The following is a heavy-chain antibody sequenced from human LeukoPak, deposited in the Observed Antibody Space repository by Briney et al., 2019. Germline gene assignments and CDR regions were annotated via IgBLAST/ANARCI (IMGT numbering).Heavy chain of an antibody. V-gene: IGHV3-53*01. Sequence: AGGSLRLSCAASEFTVSSNYMSWVRQAPGKGLEWVSVIYSGGSTYYADSVKGRFTISRDSSKNTLYLQMNSLRAEDTAVYYCARDSYYDILTDVDYWGQGTLVTVSS. D-gene: IGHD3-9*01. CDR2: IYSGGST. CDR3: ARDSYYDILTDVDY. J-gene: IGHJ4*02. CDR1: EFTVSSNY.